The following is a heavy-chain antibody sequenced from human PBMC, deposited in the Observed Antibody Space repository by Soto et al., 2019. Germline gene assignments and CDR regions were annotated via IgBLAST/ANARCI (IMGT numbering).Heavy chain of an antibody. D-gene: IGHD1-1*01. CDR3: ARRAETNGWNGFGADKYYFDF. Sequence: ASVKVSCKASGYTFTSYDIYWVRQATGQGLEWMGWMNPNTGNSGYAQKCQGRVTMTSDTSISTAHMELSSLGSEDTAVYYCARRAETNGWNGFGADKYYFDFWGQGTLVTVSS. CDR2: MNPNTGNS. CDR1: GYTFTSYD. J-gene: IGHJ4*02. V-gene: IGHV1-8*02.